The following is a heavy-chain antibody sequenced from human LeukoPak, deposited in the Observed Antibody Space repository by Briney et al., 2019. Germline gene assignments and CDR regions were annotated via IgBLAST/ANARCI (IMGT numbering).Heavy chain of an antibody. CDR3: AGGGTISSWFDP. V-gene: IGHV3-74*01. J-gene: IGHJ5*02. D-gene: IGHD3-3*01. CDR1: GFTFSNYW. Sequence: GGSLGLSCAASGFTFSNYWMHWVRQAPGKGLVWVSRINTDGSSDGSSTSYADAVKGRFTISRDNAKNTLYLQMNSLRAEDTAVYYCAGGGTISSWFDPWGQGTLVTVSS. CDR2: INTDGSSDGSST.